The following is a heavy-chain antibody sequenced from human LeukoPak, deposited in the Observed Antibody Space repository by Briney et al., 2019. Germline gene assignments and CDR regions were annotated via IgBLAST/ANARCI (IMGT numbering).Heavy chain of an antibody. V-gene: IGHV3-21*01. CDR3: ARGYDYSSSTFDS. D-gene: IGHD3-10*01. CDR1: GFTFTRNN. Sequence: GGSLRLSCADSGFTFTRNNMNWVRQAPGKGLEWVAFISSSSNYIYYADSVKGRFTISRDNAKNSLYLQMNSLRAEDTAVYYCARGYDYSSSTFDSWGQGTLVTVSS. J-gene: IGHJ4*02. CDR2: ISSSSNYI.